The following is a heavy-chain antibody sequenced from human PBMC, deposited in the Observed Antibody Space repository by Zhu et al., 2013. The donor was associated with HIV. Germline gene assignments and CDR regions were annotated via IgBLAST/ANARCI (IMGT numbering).Heavy chain of an antibody. V-gene: IGHV1-2*02. CDR1: GYSFSDYY. CDR2: INPNSGAT. D-gene: IGHD3-10*01. J-gene: IGHJ3*02. CDR3: ARDASGSYYNDGFDM. Sequence: QVQLVQSGAEVKKPGASVRVSCKASGYSFSDYYMHWVRQAPGQGLEWMGWINPNSGATKCAQKFQDRVTMTKDTSITTAYMELRKLRSDDTAVYYCARDASGSYYNDGFDMWGQGTMVTVSS.